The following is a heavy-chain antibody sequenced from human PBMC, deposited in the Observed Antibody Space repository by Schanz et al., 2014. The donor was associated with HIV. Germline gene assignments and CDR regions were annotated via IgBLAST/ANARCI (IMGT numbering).Heavy chain of an antibody. V-gene: IGHV3-33*03. D-gene: IGHD2-15*01. CDR3: AKVVRFAMVTAPYYFDS. J-gene: IGHJ4*02. CDR1: GFTFSDYG. Sequence: QVQLVESGGGVVQPGRSLRLSCAASGFTFSDYGMHWVRQAPGKGLEWVAVIWNDGSNTFYADSVKGRFTISRDNGKNSLFLQMNSLRAEDTAVYYCAKVVRFAMVTAPYYFDSWGQGTLVTVSS. CDR2: IWNDGSNT.